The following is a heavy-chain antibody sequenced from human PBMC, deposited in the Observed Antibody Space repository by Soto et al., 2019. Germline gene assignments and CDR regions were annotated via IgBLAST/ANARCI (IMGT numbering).Heavy chain of an antibody. CDR1: GGSISSGDYY. CDR2: IYYSGST. Sequence: QVQLQESGPGLVKPSQTLSLTCTVSGGSISSGDYYWSWIRQPPGKGLEWIGYIYYSGSTYYNPSLKSRVTISVDTSKNQFSLKLSSVTAADPAVYYCARVSFLRGSLRLSEFDYWGQGTLVTVSS. V-gene: IGHV4-30-4*01. D-gene: IGHD1-26*01. J-gene: IGHJ4*02. CDR3: ARVSFLRGSLRLSEFDY.